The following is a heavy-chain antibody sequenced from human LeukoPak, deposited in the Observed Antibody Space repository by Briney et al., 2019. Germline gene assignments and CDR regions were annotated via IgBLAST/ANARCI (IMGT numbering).Heavy chain of an antibody. CDR2: VSYTGGT. V-gene: IGHV4-59*01. Sequence: PSETLSLTCTVSGGSISNYYWGWIRQPPGKGLEWIGYVSYTGGTNYNPSLESRVTISVDTSKDQFSLKLSSVTAADTAVYYCTRDLSGGILPYWGQGTLVTVSS. J-gene: IGHJ4*02. D-gene: IGHD2-8*02. CDR1: GGSISNYY. CDR3: TRDLSGGILPY.